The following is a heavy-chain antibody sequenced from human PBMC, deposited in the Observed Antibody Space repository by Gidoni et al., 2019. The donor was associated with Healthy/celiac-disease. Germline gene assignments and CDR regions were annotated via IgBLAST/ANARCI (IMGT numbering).Heavy chain of an antibody. CDR3: ARRGQYCSSTSCYSYYGMDV. CDR1: GYSFTSYW. V-gene: IGHV5-51*01. D-gene: IGHD2-2*01. CDR2: IYPGDSDT. Sequence: EVQLVQSGAEVKKPGESLTISCKGSGYSFTSYWIGWVRQMPGKGLEWMGIIYPGDSDTRYSPSFQGQVTISADKSISTAYLQWSSLKASDTAMYYCARRGQYCSSTSCYSYYGMDVWGQGTTVTVSS. J-gene: IGHJ6*02.